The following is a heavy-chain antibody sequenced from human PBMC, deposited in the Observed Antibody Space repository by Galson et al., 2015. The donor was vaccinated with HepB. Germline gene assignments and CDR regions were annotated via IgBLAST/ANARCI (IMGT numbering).Heavy chain of an antibody. CDR2: INGGNGNT. CDR1: GFTFTYYA. V-gene: IGHV1-3*01. D-gene: IGHD3-22*01. Sequence: SVKVSCKASGFTFTYYAIHWVRQAPGQRLEWMGWINGGNGNTKYSQKLQGRVTITRDASATTVYMDLSSLSSEDMAVYYCARDSSGNHKAVDMWGQGTMVSASS. CDR3: ARDSSGNHKAVDM. J-gene: IGHJ3*02.